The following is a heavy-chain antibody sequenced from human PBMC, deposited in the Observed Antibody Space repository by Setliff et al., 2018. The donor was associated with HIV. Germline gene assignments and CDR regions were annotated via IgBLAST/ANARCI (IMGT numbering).Heavy chain of an antibody. D-gene: IGHD6-19*01. Sequence: SETLSLTCTVSGGSISSGSYYWSWIRQPAGKGLEWIGRIYTSGNTNYNPSLKSRVTISADTSKKQFSLKLNSVTAADTAVYYCARGRHSSGWYKDAFDIWGQGTMVTVSS. CDR1: GGSISSGSYY. CDR2: IYTSGNT. CDR3: ARGRHSSGWYKDAFDI. V-gene: IGHV4-61*02. J-gene: IGHJ3*02.